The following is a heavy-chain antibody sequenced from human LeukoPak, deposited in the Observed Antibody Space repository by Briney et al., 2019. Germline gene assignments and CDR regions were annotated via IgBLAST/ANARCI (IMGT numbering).Heavy chain of an antibody. D-gene: IGHD2-2*02. V-gene: IGHV4-61*10. J-gene: IGHJ3*02. CDR1: GGSISRGSYY. CDR2: IYNSGTT. CDR3: ARGGGYCSSTSCYRSDAFDI. Sequence: SETLSLTCVVSGGSISRGSYYWNWIRQPAGKGLEWMGRIYNSGTTNYNPSLESRVTISGDMSRNQLSLQLTSVTAADTAVYYCARGGGYCSSTSCYRSDAFDIWGQGTMVTVSS.